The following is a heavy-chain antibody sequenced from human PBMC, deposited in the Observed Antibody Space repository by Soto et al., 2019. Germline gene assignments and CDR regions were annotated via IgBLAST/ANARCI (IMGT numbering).Heavy chain of an antibody. CDR3: ARGQGKSRPDF. V-gene: IGHV1-2*02. CDR1: GYTFITHY. CDR2: INPNSGDT. Sequence: QVQLVQSGAEVKKPGASVQVSCKPSGYTFITHYLHWVRQAPGHGLEWMGWINPNSGDTGYSQKFQGRVTMPRDTSISTAYMELTGLRPDDTAVYYCARGQGKSRPDFWGQGTLVTVSS. J-gene: IGHJ4*02.